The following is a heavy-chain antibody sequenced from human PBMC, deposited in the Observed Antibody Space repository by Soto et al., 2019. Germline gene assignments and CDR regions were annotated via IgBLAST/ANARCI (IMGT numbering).Heavy chain of an antibody. V-gene: IGHV1-69*01. CDR3: ARVGAPSGAFDI. Sequence: QVRLVQSGAEVKKPGSSVKVSCKASGGTFNSYAISWVRQAPGQGLEWMGGIIPIFGTANYAQKFQGRVTITADESTNTAYMELSSLRFEDTAVYYCARVGAPSGAFDIWGQGTMVTVSS. J-gene: IGHJ3*02. CDR2: IIPIFGTA. CDR1: GGTFNSYA.